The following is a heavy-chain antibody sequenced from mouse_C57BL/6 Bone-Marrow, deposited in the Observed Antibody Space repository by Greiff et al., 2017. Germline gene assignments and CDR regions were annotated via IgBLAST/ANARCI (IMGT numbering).Heavy chain of an antibody. J-gene: IGHJ1*03. CDR3: ARRGYGSSYDWYCDV. Sequence: QVQLKQPGAELVKPGASVKLSCKASGYTFTSYWMHWVKQRPGQGLEWIGMIHPNSGSTNYNEKFKSKATLTVDKSSSTAYMQLSSLTSEDSAVYYGARRGYGSSYDWYCDVGGTETTVTVSS. V-gene: IGHV1-64*01. D-gene: IGHD1-1*01. CDR2: IHPNSGST. CDR1: GYTFTSYW.